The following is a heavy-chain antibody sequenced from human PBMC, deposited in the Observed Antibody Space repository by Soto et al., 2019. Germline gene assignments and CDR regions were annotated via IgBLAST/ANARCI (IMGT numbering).Heavy chain of an antibody. CDR2: ISYDGSNK. D-gene: IGHD2-15*01. Sequence: QVQLVESGGGVVQPGRSLRLSCAASGFTFSSYAMHWVRQAPGKGLEWVAVISYDGSNKYYADSVKGRFTISRDNSKNTLYLQMNSLRAEDTAVYYCARDWCSYCSGGSCCLDAFDIWGQGTMVTVSS. J-gene: IGHJ3*02. V-gene: IGHV3-30-3*01. CDR3: ARDWCSYCSGGSCCLDAFDI. CDR1: GFTFSSYA.